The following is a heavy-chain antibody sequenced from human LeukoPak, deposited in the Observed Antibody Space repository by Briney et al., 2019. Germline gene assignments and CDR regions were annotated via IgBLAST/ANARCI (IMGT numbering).Heavy chain of an antibody. D-gene: IGHD6-13*01. V-gene: IGHV4-39*01. CDR2: IYYSGST. CDR1: GGSISSSSYY. CDR3: ARVLAGIAAAGTKGLIYYYYYMDV. J-gene: IGHJ6*03. Sequence: SETLSLTCTVSGGSISSSSYYWGWIRQPPGKGLEWIGSIYYSGSTYYNPSLKSRVTISVNTSKNQFSLKLSSVTAADTAVYYCARVLAGIAAAGTKGLIYYYYYMDVWGKGTTVTISS.